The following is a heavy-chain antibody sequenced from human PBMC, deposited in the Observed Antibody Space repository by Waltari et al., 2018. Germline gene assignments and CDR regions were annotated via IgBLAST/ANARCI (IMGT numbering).Heavy chain of an antibody. CDR2: FDPEDGET. V-gene: IGHV1-24*01. D-gene: IGHD2-15*01. Sequence: QVRLVQSGAGVKKPGASVKVSGKVSGYTLTELSMNGVRQDPGKGLEWMGGFDPEDGETTYAQKFQARVTTTEDTSTATAYMELRSLRSEDTAVYYCATGGYCRGGSCYSYYYYGMDVWGQGTTVTVSS. CDR1: GYTLTELS. CDR3: ATGGYCRGGSCYSYYYYGMDV. J-gene: IGHJ6*02.